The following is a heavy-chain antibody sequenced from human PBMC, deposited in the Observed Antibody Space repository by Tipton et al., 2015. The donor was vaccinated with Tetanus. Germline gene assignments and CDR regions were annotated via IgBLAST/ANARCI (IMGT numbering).Heavy chain of an antibody. CDR3: AKDQGPDYGDQLEY. CDR1: GFTFDDYA. D-gene: IGHD4-17*01. V-gene: IGHV3-9*01. Sequence: SLRLSCAASGFTFDDYAMHWVRQAPGKGLEWVSGISWNSGSIGYADSVKGRFTISRDNSKDRLYLQLNSLRAEDTAVYYCAKDQGPDYGDQLEYWGQGILVTVSS. J-gene: IGHJ4*02. CDR2: ISWNSGSI.